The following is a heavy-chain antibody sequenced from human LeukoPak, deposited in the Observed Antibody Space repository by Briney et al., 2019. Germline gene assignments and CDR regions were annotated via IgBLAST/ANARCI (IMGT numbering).Heavy chain of an antibody. Sequence: TASETLSLTCAVSGGSISSGGDSWSWIRQPPGKGLEWIGEINHSGSTNYNPSLKSRVTISVDTSKNQFSLKLSSVTAADTAVYYCARHFNGVQQLPRGAFDIWGQGTMVTVSS. CDR1: GGSISSGGDS. CDR2: INHSGST. V-gene: IGHV4-34*01. D-gene: IGHD6-13*01. J-gene: IGHJ3*02. CDR3: ARHFNGVQQLPRGAFDI.